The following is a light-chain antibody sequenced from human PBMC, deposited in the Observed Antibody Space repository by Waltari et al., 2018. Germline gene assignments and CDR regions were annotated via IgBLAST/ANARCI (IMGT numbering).Light chain of an antibody. CDR2: DAS. V-gene: IGKV3-20*01. CDR1: ESVRGA. Sequence: EIVLTQSPGTLSLSPGESATLSCRASESVRGALAWYQQRPGQAPRLLIYDASARATGIPDRFSGSGSGTDFSLTISRLEPEDFALYYCQHYRSLPVTFGQGTKVEIK. CDR3: QHYRSLPVT. J-gene: IGKJ1*01.